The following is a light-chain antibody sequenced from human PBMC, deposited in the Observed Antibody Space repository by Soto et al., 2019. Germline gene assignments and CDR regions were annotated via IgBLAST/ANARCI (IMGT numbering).Light chain of an antibody. CDR2: DAS. V-gene: IGKV1-5*01. J-gene: IGKJ1*01. Sequence: DIQMTQSPSTLSASVGDRVTITCRASQSISSWLAWYQQKPGKAPKLLIYDASSLESGVPSRLSGSGSATEFTLSISSLPPDDFATYYCQQYNGYAWTFGQGTKVEIK. CDR1: QSISSW. CDR3: QQYNGYAWT.